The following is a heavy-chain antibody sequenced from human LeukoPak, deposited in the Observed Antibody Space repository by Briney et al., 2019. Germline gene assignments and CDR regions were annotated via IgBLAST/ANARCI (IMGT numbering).Heavy chain of an antibody. CDR2: IYYSGST. CDR1: GVSIRSYY. V-gene: IGHV4-59*01. J-gene: IGHJ5*02. CDR3: ARGGMEFDP. Sequence: SETLSLTCTVSGVSIRSYYWSWIRQPPGKGLEWIGYIYYSGSTNYNPSLKSRVTISVDTSKNQFSLKLSSVTAADTAVYYCARGGMEFDPWGQGTLVTVSS.